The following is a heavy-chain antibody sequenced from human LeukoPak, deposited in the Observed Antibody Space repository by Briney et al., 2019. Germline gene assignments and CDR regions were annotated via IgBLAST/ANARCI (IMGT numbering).Heavy chain of an antibody. CDR2: IYYSGST. V-gene: IGHV4-61*01. J-gene: IGHJ3*02. CDR1: GGSISSGSYY. D-gene: IGHD3-22*01. Sequence: RSSETLSLTCTVSGGSISSGSYYWSWIRQPPGKGLEWIGYIYYSGSTNYNPSLKSRVTISVDTSKNQFSLKLSSVTAADTAVYYCARHGPYYYDSSGYHMFAFDIWGQGTMVTVSS. CDR3: ARHGPYYYDSSGYHMFAFDI.